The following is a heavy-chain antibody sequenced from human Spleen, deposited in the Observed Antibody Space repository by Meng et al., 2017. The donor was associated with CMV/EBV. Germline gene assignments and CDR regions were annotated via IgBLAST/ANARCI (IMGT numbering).Heavy chain of an antibody. Sequence: CQAYGDSLSSYEIAWGRRAPGQGLGWLGWIRAYSGVPGYAVKFQGIVTMTTDSSASRVYMELRSLRSDNTAVYYCARRYMSVSTLFDYWGQGTLVTVSS. CDR3: ARRYMSVSTLFDY. V-gene: IGHV1-18*01. J-gene: IGHJ4*02. D-gene: IGHD5/OR15-5a*01. CDR1: GDSLSSYE. CDR2: IRAYSGVP.